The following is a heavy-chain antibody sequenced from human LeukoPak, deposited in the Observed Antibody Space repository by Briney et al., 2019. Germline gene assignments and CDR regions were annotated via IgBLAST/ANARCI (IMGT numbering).Heavy chain of an antibody. J-gene: IGHJ4*02. CDR1: GGSFSGYY. V-gene: IGHV4-34*01. CDR2: INHSGST. CDR3: ARGRDYGSFDY. D-gene: IGHD4-17*01. Sequence: PSETLSLTCAVYGGSFSGYYWSWIRQPPGKGLEWIGEINHSGSTNYNPSLKSRVTISVDTSKNQFSLKLSSVTAADTAVYYCARGRDYGSFDYWGQGTLVTVSS.